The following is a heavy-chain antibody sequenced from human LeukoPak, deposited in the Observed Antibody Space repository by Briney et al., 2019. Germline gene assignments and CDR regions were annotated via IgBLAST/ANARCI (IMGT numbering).Heavy chain of an antibody. V-gene: IGHV4-39*07. CDR2: IYYTGST. J-gene: IGHJ4*02. CDR1: GGSISSSSYY. D-gene: IGHD3-16*02. Sequence: PSETLSLTCTVSGGSISSSSYYWGWIRQPPGKGLEWIGSIYYTGSTNYNPSLKSRVTISEDTSKNQFSLKLSSVTAADTAVYYCARGGDDYVWGSYRFWGQGTLVTVSS. CDR3: ARGGDDYVWGSYRF.